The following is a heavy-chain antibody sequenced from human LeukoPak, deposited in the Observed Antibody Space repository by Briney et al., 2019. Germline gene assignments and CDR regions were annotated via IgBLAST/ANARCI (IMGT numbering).Heavy chain of an antibody. Sequence: SVKVSCKASGYTFTSYGISWVRQAPGQGLEWMGWISAYNGNTNYAQKFQGRVTMTRSTSMSTAYMELSSLRSEDTAVYYCARGPPNWEYDYWGQGTLVTVSS. CDR1: GYTFTSYG. CDR2: ISAYNGNT. V-gene: IGHV1-18*01. J-gene: IGHJ4*02. CDR3: ARGPPNWEYDY. D-gene: IGHD7-27*01.